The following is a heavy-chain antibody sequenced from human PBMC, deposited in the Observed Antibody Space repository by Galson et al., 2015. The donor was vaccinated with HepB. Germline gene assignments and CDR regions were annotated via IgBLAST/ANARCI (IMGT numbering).Heavy chain of an antibody. CDR2: TTASGGDT. CDR1: GFTFNNYG. CDR3: AKRSASGAYYDS. J-gene: IGHJ4*02. Sequence: SLRLSCAASGFTFNNYGMAWGRQAPGNGAEWVSTTTASGGDTFYTGSVTGRFSTSRDNSKNMIFLQMNSLRAEDAAEYYCAKRSASGAYYDSWGQGTLVTVSS. V-gene: IGHV3-23*01. D-gene: IGHD3-10*01.